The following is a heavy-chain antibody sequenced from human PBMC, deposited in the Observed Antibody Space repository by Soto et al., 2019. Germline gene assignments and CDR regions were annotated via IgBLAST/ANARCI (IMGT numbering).Heavy chain of an antibody. Sequence: SETLSLTCAVYGGSFRCYYWRWIRQPPGKGLEWIGEINHSGRTNYNTSLKSRVTLSVDTSKNQFSLKLRSVTAADTAVYYCASREVDTPMVKYYLGQGTLVTVSS. J-gene: IGHJ4*02. V-gene: IGHV4-34*01. CDR1: GGSFRCYY. CDR3: ASREVDTPMVKYY. CDR2: INHSGRT. D-gene: IGHD5-18*01.